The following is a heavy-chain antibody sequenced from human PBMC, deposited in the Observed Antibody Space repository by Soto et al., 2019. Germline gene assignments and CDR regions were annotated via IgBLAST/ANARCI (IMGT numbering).Heavy chain of an antibody. D-gene: IGHD3-16*01. Sequence: ETLSLTCTVSGGSISSNYWSWIRQPPGKGLEWIGYVYSSGSSNYNPSLKSRVTISVNTSKNQFSLKLSSVTAADTAVYYCARNGPYASNDASDIWGQGTMVTVSS. CDR1: GGSISSNY. J-gene: IGHJ3*02. CDR2: VYSSGSS. V-gene: IGHV4-59*08. CDR3: ARNGPYASNDASDI.